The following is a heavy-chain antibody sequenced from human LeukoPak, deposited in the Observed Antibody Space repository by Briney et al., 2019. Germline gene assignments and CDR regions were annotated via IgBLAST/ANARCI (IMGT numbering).Heavy chain of an antibody. D-gene: IGHD2-21*02. CDR2: IYPGDSDT. Sequence: GESLQISCKGSGSSFTSYWIGWVRQLPGKGLEWMGFIYPGDSDTRYSPSFQGQITISADKSIRTAYLQWSSLKASDAAMYYCARLVICGGDCYSSEYFQHCGQGDLVTVSS. J-gene: IGHJ1*01. V-gene: IGHV5-51*01. CDR3: ARLVICGGDCYSSEYFQH. CDR1: GSSFTSYW.